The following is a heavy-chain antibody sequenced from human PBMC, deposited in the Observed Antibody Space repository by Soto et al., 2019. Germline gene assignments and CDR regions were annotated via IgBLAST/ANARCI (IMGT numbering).Heavy chain of an antibody. CDR2: IYYSGST. CDR1: GGSISSYY. J-gene: IGHJ5*02. D-gene: IGHD5-18*01. Sequence: SETLSLTCTVSGGSISSYYWSWIWKPPGKGLEWIGYIYYSGSTNYNPSLKSRDTISVDTSKNQFSLKLSSVSAADTDVYYCARKPQYRFDPWGQGTLVTVSS. V-gene: IGHV4-59*01. CDR3: ARKPQYRFDP.